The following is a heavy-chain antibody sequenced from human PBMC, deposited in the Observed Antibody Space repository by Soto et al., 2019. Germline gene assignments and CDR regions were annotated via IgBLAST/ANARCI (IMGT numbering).Heavy chain of an antibody. Sequence: EVHLLESGGGLVQPGGSLRLSCAASGFTFSSYAMSWVRQSPGKGLEWVSSVSGSSASKSYADSVKGRFTISRDISKSTVYLQMNSLRAEDTAVYFCAKDWCSGTTCYCLENWGQGTLVTVS. V-gene: IGHV3-23*01. D-gene: IGHD1-7*01. CDR2: VSGSSASK. CDR1: GFTFSSYA. J-gene: IGHJ4*02. CDR3: AKDWCSGTTCYCLEN.